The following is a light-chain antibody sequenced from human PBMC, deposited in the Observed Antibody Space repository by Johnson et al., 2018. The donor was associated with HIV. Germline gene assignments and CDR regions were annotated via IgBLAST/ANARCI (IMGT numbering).Light chain of an antibody. J-gene: IGLJ1*01. CDR2: DNN. CDR3: GTWDTSLSAYV. CDR1: SSNIGNNY. V-gene: IGLV1-51*01. Sequence: QSVLTQPPSVSAAPGQKVTISCSGSSSNIGNNYVSWYQHLPGAAPKVLIYDNNKRPSGIPDRFSGSKSGTSATLAITGLQAGDEADYYCGTWDTSLSAYVFGTGTKVTVL.